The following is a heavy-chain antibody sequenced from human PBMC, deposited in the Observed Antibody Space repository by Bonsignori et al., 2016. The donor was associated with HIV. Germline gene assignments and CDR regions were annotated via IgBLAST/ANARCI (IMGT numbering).Heavy chain of an antibody. CDR2: IRSEAYGGTA. CDR1: GFTSADYP. V-gene: IGHV3-49*04. D-gene: IGHD5-24*01. J-gene: IGHJ4*02. Sequence: GGSLRLSCKASGFTSADYPMNWVRQAPGKGLEWVGFIRSEAYGGTADYAASVRGRFIISRDDSKNIAYLQMSSLETEDTAVYYCTRDRGRDGYNPSLDYWGQGTLVTVSS. CDR3: TRDRGRDGYNPSLDY.